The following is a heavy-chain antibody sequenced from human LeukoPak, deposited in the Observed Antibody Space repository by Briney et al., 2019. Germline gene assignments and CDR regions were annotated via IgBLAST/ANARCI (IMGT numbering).Heavy chain of an antibody. Sequence: GGSLRLSCAASGFTFDDYGMSWVRQAPGKGLEWVSGINWNGGSTGYTDSVKGRFTISRDNAKNSLYLQMNSLRAEDTALYYCARDPDRYYFDYWGQGTLVTVSS. J-gene: IGHJ4*02. CDR1: GFTFDDYG. CDR3: ARDPDRYYFDY. V-gene: IGHV3-20*04. CDR2: INWNGGST. D-gene: IGHD1-14*01.